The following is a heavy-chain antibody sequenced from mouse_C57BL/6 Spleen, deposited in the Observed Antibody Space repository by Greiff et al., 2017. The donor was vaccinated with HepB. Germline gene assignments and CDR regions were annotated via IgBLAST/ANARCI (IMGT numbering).Heavy chain of an antibody. V-gene: IGHV1-80*01. CDR2: IYRGDGDT. CDR3: ERRGVSALYYFDY. Sequence: QVLLQQSGAELVKPGASVKISCKATGYAFSSYWMNWVKQRPGKGLGWIGQIYRGDGDTNYNGKFKDKATLTADKSSSTAYMQLSSLTSEDSAVYFCERRGVSALYYFDYWGQGTTLTVSS. CDR1: GYAFSSYW. J-gene: IGHJ2*01. D-gene: IGHD6-1*01.